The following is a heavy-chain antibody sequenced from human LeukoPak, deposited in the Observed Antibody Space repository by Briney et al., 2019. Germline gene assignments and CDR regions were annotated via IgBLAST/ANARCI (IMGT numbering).Heavy chain of an antibody. V-gene: IGHV3-53*01. J-gene: IGHJ4*02. CDR3: ARDRGYSSGEDY. D-gene: IGHD6-19*01. Sequence: GGSLRLSCAASGFTVSSNYMSWVRQAPGKGLEWVSVIYSGGSTYYADSVKGRFTISRDNSKNTLYLQMNSLRAEDTAVHYCARDRGYSSGEDYWGQGTLVTVSS. CDR2: IYSGGST. CDR1: GFTVSSNY.